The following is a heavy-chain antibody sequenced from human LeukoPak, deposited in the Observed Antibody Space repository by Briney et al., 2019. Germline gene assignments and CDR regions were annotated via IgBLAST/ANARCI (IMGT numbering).Heavy chain of an antibody. CDR1: GGSIRTYY. CDR2: FSTSGST. J-gene: IGHJ4*02. D-gene: IGHD6-13*01. Sequence: SETLSLTCTVSGGSIRTYYWSWIRQPAGKGLEWIGRFSTSGSTNYNPSLKSRVTMSIDTSKNQFSLRLSSVTAADTAVYYCAGLASGSNWSYFDYWGQGTLVTVSS. V-gene: IGHV4-4*07. CDR3: AGLASGSNWSYFDY.